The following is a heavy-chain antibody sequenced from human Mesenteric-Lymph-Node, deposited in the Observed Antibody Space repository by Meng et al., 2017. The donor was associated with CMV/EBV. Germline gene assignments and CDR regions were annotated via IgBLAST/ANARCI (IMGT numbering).Heavy chain of an antibody. V-gene: IGHV6-1*01. CDR1: GDSVSTTSAA. CDR3: VRDYYCNTAACSFDY. J-gene: IGHJ4*03. D-gene: IGHD2/OR15-2a*01. Sequence: SQTLSLTCAISGDSVSTTSAAWNWIRQSPSRGLEWPGRTFYRSKWYTNYAESVKSRITINPDTSNNQFSLHLNSVTPEDTAVYYCVRDYYCNTAACSFDYWGRGTLVTVSS. CDR2: TFYRSKWYT.